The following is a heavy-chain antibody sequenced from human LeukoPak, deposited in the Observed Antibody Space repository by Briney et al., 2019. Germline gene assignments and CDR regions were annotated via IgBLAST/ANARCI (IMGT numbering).Heavy chain of an antibody. CDR2: IYHSGST. J-gene: IGHJ6*02. CDR3: ARPRLNYYYYGMDV. Sequence: SGALSLTCAVSGGSISSSNWWSWVRQPPGKGLEWIGEIYHSGSTNYNPSLKSRVTISVDTSKSQFSLKLSSVTAADTAVYFCARPRLNYYYYGMDVWGQGTTVTVSS. V-gene: IGHV4-4*02. CDR1: GGSISSSNW.